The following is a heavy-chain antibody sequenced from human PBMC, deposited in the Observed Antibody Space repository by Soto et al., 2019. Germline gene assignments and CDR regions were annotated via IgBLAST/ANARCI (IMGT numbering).Heavy chain of an antibody. CDR1: GFTFDDYA. CDR3: AKDARYEYCSGGSCYSTAFDI. CDR2: ISWNSGSI. D-gene: IGHD2-15*01. Sequence: QPGGSLRLSCAASGFTFDDYAMHWVRQAPGKGLEWVSGISWNSGSIGYADSVKGRFTISRDNAKNSLYLQMNSLRAEDTALYYCAKDARYEYCSGGSCYSTAFDIWGQGTMVTVSS. V-gene: IGHV3-9*01. J-gene: IGHJ3*02.